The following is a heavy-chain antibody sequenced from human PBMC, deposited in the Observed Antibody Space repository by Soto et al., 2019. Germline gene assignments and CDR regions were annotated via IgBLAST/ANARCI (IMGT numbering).Heavy chain of an antibody. J-gene: IGHJ6*03. CDR3: ANRQEDHYYYYYYMDV. V-gene: IGHV3-7*05. CDR2: LDQGGGEK. D-gene: IGHD2-15*01. CDR1: EFSFSDYW. Sequence: PGGSLRLSCAASEFSFSDYWMAWVRQAPGKGLEWVANLDQGGGEKHYGDSVKGRFTISRDNSKNTLYLQMNSLRAEDTAVYYCANRQEDHYYYYYYMDVWGKGTTVTVSS.